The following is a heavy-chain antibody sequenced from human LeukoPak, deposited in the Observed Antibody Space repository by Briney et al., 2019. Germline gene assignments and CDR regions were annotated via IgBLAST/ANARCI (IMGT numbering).Heavy chain of an antibody. CDR1: GGSISSYY. Sequence: SSETLSLTCTVSGGSISSYYWSWIRQPPGKGLEWIGYIYYSGSTYYNPSLKSRVTISVDTSKNQFSLRLTPVTAADTAVYYCARQGRSYGSWGQGTLVTVSS. V-gene: IGHV4-59*08. CDR3: ARQGRSYGS. J-gene: IGHJ4*02. D-gene: IGHD5-18*01. CDR2: IYYSGST.